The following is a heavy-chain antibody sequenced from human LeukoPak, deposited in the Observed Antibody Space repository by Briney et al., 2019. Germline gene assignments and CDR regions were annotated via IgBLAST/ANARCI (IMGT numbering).Heavy chain of an antibody. CDR1: GGSISSGDYP. J-gene: IGHJ5*02. Sequence: KPSETLSLTCTVSGGSISSGDYPWNWIRQFPGKGLEWIGYMSYSGTTNYNPSLRSRVSISLDTSKNQFSLRLNSVTAADTAVYYCARVRYYGSGEEIDPWGQGTLVTVSS. CDR3: ARVRYYGSGEEIDP. D-gene: IGHD3-10*01. V-gene: IGHV4-31*03. CDR2: MSYSGTT.